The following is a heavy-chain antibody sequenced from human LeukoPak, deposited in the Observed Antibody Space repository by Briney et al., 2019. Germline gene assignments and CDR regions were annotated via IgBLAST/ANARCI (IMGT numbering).Heavy chain of an antibody. CDR3: ARGRPHGNDY. V-gene: IGHV3-74*01. J-gene: IGHJ4*02. Sequence: GGSLRLSCAASGFTFSSYWMNWVRQAPGKGLVWVSRIASDGSSTTYADSVKGRFSISRGNAKNTLYLQMNSLRVEDTAVYYCARGRPHGNDYWGQGTLVTVSS. CDR1: GFTFSSYW. CDR2: IASDGSST. D-gene: IGHD4-23*01.